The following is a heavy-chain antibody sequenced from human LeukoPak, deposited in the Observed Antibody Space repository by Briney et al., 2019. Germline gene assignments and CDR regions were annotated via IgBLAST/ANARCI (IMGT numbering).Heavy chain of an antibody. CDR3: SRDGHATVAVNFDY. V-gene: IGHV3-7*01. J-gene: IGHJ4*02. CDR1: GFTFSSFW. Sequence: GSLRLSCAASGFTFSSFWMSWVRQAPGKGLEWVANINQDGSEKYYVDSVKGRFTISRGNAKNSLYLQMNSLRAEDTAVYYCSRDGHATVAVNFDYWGQGTLVTVSS. CDR2: INQDGSEK. D-gene: IGHD6-19*01.